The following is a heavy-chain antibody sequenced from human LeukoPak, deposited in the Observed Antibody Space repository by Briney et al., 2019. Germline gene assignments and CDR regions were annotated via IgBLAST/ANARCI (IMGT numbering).Heavy chain of an antibody. D-gene: IGHD5-24*01. CDR2: ISSSSSYI. CDR3: ARVAGEMATMRDWGFDY. CDR1: GFTFSSYS. J-gene: IGHJ4*02. Sequence: PGGSLRLSCAASGFTFSSYSMNWVRQAPGKGLEGVSSISSSSSYIYYADSVKGRFTISRDNAKNSLYLQMNSLRAEDTAVYYCARVAGEMATMRDWGFDYWGQGTLVTVSS. V-gene: IGHV3-21*01.